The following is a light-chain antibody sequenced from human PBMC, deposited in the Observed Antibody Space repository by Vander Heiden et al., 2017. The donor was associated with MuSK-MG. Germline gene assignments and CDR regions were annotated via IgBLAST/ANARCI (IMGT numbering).Light chain of an antibody. Sequence: QSVLTPPPSASETPGQRVTISCSGSSSNIGSNYVYWYQQLPGTAPKLLIYRNKQRPSRVPDRFSGSKSGTSASLAISGLRSEDEADYYCAAWDDSLSGRVFGGGTKLTVL. CDR2: RNK. J-gene: IGLJ3*02. CDR1: SSNIGSNY. V-gene: IGLV1-47*01. CDR3: AAWDDSLSGRV.